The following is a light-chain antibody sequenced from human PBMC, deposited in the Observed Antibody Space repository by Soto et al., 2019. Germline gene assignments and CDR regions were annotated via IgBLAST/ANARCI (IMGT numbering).Light chain of an antibody. CDR3: QQYNNCRPRS. CDR1: KSVNNN. Sequence: EIVMTQSPATLSVSPGERAILSCRASKSVNNNLAWYQQKPGQAPRLLIYGASTRATGIPARFSGSGSGTELTLSIINPQSADFAIYYGQQYNNCRPRSFGGGTKVDIK. V-gene: IGKV3-15*01. J-gene: IGKJ4*02. CDR2: GAS.